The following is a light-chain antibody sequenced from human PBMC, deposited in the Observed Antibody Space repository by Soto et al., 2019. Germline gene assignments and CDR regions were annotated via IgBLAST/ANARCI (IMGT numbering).Light chain of an antibody. J-gene: IGKJ4*02. CDR3: QQYSTSLT. V-gene: IGKV3-15*01. CDR2: GAS. Sequence: EIFMTQSQATRSVSPGEKVILSCRASESVGSTLAGYQQKPGQAPRLLIRGASTRATGVPARFSGSGSGTEFTLTISSLQSEDFAVYYCQQYSTSLTFGGGTTLEIK. CDR1: ESVGST.